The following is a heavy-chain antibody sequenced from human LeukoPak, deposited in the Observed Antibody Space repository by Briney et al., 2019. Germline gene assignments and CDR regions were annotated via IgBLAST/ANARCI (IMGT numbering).Heavy chain of an antibody. D-gene: IGHD6-19*01. CDR1: GFIFDNYA. CDR3: ARESETSGWYDY. V-gene: IGHV3-43*02. CDR2: ISGDGGST. J-gene: IGHJ4*02. Sequence: GGSLRLSCAAPGFIFDNYAIHWVRQAPGKRLEWVSLISGDGGSTFYADSVRGRFTISRDNTRKSLSLQMSSLRSEDTALYYCARESETSGWYDYWGEGTLVTVSS.